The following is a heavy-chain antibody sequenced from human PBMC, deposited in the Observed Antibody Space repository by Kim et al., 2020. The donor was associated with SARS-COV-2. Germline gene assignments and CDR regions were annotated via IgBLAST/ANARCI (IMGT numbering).Heavy chain of an antibody. J-gene: IGHJ4*02. D-gene: IGHD3-10*01. CDR1: GFTVNSNY. CDR2: IYSGGST. Sequence: GGSLRLSCAASGFTVNSNYMSWVRQAPEKGLEWVSVIYSGGSTYYADSVKGRFSISRDNSKNTLYLQMNSLRAEDTAVYYCARVRPHNYYGSGVGGLDYFDYWGQGTLVTVSS. CDR3: ARVRPHNYYGSGVGGLDYFDY. V-gene: IGHV3-66*01.